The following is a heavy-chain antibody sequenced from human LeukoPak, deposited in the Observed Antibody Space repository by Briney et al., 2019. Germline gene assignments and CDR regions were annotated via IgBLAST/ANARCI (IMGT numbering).Heavy chain of an antibody. CDR2: ISSNGGST. V-gene: IGHV3-64D*09. Sequence: GGSLRLSCSASGFTFSSYAMHWVRQAPGKGLEYVSAISSNGGSTYYADSVKGRFTISRDNSKNTLYLQMSSLRAEDTAVYYCVKESIAAAGGAFDIWGQGTMVTVSS. D-gene: IGHD6-13*01. J-gene: IGHJ3*02. CDR3: VKESIAAAGGAFDI. CDR1: GFTFSSYA.